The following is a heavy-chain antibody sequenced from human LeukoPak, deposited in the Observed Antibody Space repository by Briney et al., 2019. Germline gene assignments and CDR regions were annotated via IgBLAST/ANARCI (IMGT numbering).Heavy chain of an antibody. CDR2: IYYSGST. D-gene: IGHD6-19*01. CDR1: GVSISSHF. Sequence: PSETLSLTCTVSGVSISSHFWSWIRQPPGKGLEWIGYIYYSGSTNYNPSLKSRVTISVDTSKNQFSLKLSSVTAADTAVHYCARDTGYSSGWRAYFDYWGQGTLVTVSS. CDR3: ARDTGYSSGWRAYFDY. V-gene: IGHV4-59*11. J-gene: IGHJ4*02.